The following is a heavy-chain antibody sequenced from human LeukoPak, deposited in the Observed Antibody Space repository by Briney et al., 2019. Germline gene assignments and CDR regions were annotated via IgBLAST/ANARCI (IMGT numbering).Heavy chain of an antibody. CDR2: IWYDGSNK. D-gene: IGHD5-12*01. CDR3: AEDLRGYRYYFDY. J-gene: IGHJ4*02. Sequence: GGSLRLSCAASGFTFSSYGMHWVRQAPGKGLEWVAVIWYDGSNKYYADSVKGRFTISRDNSKNTLYLQMNSLRAEDTAVYYCAEDLRGYRYYFDYWGQGTLVTVSS. V-gene: IGHV3-33*06. CDR1: GFTFSSYG.